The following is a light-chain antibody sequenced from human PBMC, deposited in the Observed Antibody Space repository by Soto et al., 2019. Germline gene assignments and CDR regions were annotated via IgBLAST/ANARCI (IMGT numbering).Light chain of an antibody. CDR1: SSDVGGYNS. Sequence: QSVLTQPASVSGSPGQSVTISCTGTSSDVGGYNSVSWYQQHPGKAPKLMIYDVSNRPSGVSNRFSGSKSGNTASLTISGLQAEDEADYYCSSYTSSSTRGVVFGGGTKVTVL. V-gene: IGLV2-14*01. J-gene: IGLJ2*01. CDR3: SSYTSSSTRGVV. CDR2: DVS.